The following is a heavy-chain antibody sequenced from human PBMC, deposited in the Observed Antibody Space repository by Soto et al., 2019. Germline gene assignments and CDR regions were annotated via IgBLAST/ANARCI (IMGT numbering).Heavy chain of an antibody. D-gene: IGHD6-6*01. CDR1: GFTVSSNY. CDR3: ARDLVSLGAARQR. Sequence: HPGGSLRLSCAASGFTVSSNYMSWVRQAPGKGLEWVSVIYSGGSTYHADSAKGRFTISRDNSENTLYLQMNSLRAEDTAVYYCARDLVSLGAARQRWGQGTLVTVSS. V-gene: IGHV3-66*01. J-gene: IGHJ4*02. CDR2: IYSGGST.